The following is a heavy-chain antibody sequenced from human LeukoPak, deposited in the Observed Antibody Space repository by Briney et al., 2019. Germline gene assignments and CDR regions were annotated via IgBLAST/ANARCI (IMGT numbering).Heavy chain of an antibody. CDR2: ISYDGNNK. CDR3: AKAPVTSCRGAFCYPFDY. D-gene: IGHD2-15*01. CDR1: GFTFSNYA. Sequence: GRSLRLSCAASGFTFSNYAMHWVRQAPGKGLEWVAVISYDGNNKYYADSVKGRFTISRDTSRSTLYLQMNSLRAEDAAVYYCAKAPVTSCRGAFCYPFDYWGQGTLVTVSS. V-gene: IGHV3-30*04. J-gene: IGHJ4*02.